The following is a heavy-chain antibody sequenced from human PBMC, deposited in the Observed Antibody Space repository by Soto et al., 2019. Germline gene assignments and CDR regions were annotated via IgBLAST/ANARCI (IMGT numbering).Heavy chain of an antibody. CDR2: IYYSGST. Sequence: LSLTCTVSGGSISSSSYYWGWIRQPPGKGLEWIGSIYYSGSTYYNPSLKSRVTISVDTSKNQFSLKLSSVTAADTAVYYCARGRPTAQAGGIDYWGQGTLVTVSS. CDR3: ARGRPTAQAGGIDY. CDR1: GGSISSSSYY. J-gene: IGHJ4*02. D-gene: IGHD3-16*01. V-gene: IGHV4-39*01.